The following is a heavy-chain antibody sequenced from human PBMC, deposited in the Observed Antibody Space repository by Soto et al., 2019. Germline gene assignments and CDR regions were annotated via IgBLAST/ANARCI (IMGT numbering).Heavy chain of an antibody. Sequence: EVQLLESGGGLVQPGGSLRLSCAASGFTFSSYAMSWVRQAPGKGLEWVSAISGSGGSTYYADSVKGRFTISRDNSKNTLYLQMNSLRAEDTAVYYCARMGYSSSSTKLSFDYWGQGTLVTVSS. CDR2: ISGSGGST. D-gene: IGHD6-6*01. V-gene: IGHV3-23*01. CDR1: GFTFSSYA. CDR3: ARMGYSSSSTKLSFDY. J-gene: IGHJ4*02.